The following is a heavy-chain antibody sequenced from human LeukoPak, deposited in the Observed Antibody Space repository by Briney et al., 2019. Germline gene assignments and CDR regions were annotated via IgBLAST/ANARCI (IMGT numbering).Heavy chain of an antibody. CDR3: AKNSLDCGGDCFFGY. V-gene: IGHV3-23*01. J-gene: IGHJ4*02. D-gene: IGHD2-21*02. Sequence: PGGSLRLSCAVSGFTFSSYAMSWVRQAPGKGLEWVSVISGSGGSTYYADSVKGRFTISRDNSKNTLYLQMNSLRAEDTAVYYCAKNSLDCGGDCFFGYWGQGTLVTVSS. CDR1: GFTFSSYA. CDR2: ISGSGGST.